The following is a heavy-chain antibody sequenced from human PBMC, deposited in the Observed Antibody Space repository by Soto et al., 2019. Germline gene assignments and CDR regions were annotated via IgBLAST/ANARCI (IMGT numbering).Heavy chain of an antibody. Sequence: PSETLSLTCTVPGGSISSSSYYWGWIRQPPGKGLEWIGYIYYSGSTYYNPSLKSRVTISVDTSKNQFSLKLNSVTAADTAVYYCATSNWFDPWGQGTLVTVSS. CDR1: GGSISSSSYY. CDR2: IYYSGST. V-gene: IGHV4-39*01. CDR3: ATSNWFDP. J-gene: IGHJ5*02.